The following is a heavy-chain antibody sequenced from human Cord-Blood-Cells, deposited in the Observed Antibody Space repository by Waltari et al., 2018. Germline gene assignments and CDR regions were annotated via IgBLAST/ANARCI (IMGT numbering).Heavy chain of an antibody. CDR1: GGSFGGYY. J-gene: IGHJ4*02. CDR3: ARTTSYFGY. V-gene: IGHV4-34*01. CDR2: INHRGST. Sequence: QVQLQQWGAGLLKPSETLSLTCAVYGGSFGGYYWSWIRQPPGKGVEWIGEINHRGSTNYNPSLKRPVTISVDTSKNQFSLKLSSVTAAETAVYYCARTTSYFGYWGQGTLVTVSS.